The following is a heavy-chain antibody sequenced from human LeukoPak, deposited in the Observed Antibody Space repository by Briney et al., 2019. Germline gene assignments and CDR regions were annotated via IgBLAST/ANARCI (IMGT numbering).Heavy chain of an antibody. D-gene: IGHD4-17*01. CDR1: GFTFSTYG. Sequence: PGGSLRLSCAASGFTFSTYGMHWVRQAPGKGREWVAFVRDDGSDKYYVDSVKGRFTISRDNSRNTLYLQMNSLRAEDTAVYYCAKGAGYGDLGYFYYMDVWGKGTTVTVSS. J-gene: IGHJ6*03. CDR3: AKGAGYGDLGYFYYMDV. CDR2: VRDDGSDK. V-gene: IGHV3-30*02.